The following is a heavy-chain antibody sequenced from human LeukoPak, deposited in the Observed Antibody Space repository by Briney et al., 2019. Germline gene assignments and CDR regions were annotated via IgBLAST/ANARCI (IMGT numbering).Heavy chain of an antibody. D-gene: IGHD3-22*01. CDR1: GYTFTGYY. CDR2: INPNSGGT. V-gene: IGHV1-2*02. CDR3: ARSGSGYYLFFDY. Sequence: ASVKVSCKASGYTFTGYYMHWVRQAPGQGLEWMGWINPNSGGTNYAQKFQGRVTMTRDTSISTAYMELSRLRSDDTAVYYSARSGSGYYLFFDYWGQGTLVTVSS. J-gene: IGHJ4*02.